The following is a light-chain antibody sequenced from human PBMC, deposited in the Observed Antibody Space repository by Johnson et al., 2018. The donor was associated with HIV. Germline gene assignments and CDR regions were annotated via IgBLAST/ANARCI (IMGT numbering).Light chain of an antibody. J-gene: IGLJ1*01. CDR2: DNY. CDR3: LAWDTGPRAWEV. V-gene: IGLV1-51*01. CDR1: SSNIGNNY. Sequence: QSVLTQPPSVSAAPGQKVTISCSGSSSNIGNNYVSWYQQLPGTAPKLLIYDNYKRPSGIPDRFSGSKSGTSATLGITGLQTGDEADYYCLAWDTGPRAWEVFGTGTKVTVL.